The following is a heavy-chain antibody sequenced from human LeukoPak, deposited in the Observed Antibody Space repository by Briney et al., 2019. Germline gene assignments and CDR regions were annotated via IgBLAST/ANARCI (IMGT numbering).Heavy chain of an antibody. Sequence: GRSLRLSCAASGFTFSRHGMHWVRQAPGKGLEWVAVISNDGTIEYYADSVKGRFTISRDNSGNTVSLQMNSLREDDTAVFYCTKEGATGSRYNFDYWGQGTLVTVSS. D-gene: IGHD2-15*01. J-gene: IGHJ4*02. CDR1: GFTFSRHG. CDR3: TKEGATGSRYNFDY. CDR2: ISNDGTIE. V-gene: IGHV3-30*18.